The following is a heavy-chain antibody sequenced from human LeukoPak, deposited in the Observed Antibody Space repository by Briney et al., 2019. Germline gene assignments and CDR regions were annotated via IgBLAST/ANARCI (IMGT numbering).Heavy chain of an antibody. CDR3: ARDLSPVVRASPMGY. D-gene: IGHD3-10*01. CDR1: GFTFTSYV. CDR2: ITYDGYYK. V-gene: IGHV3-30*03. Sequence: GGSLRLSGAASGFTFTSYVMHWVRQSPGKGLEWVALITYDGYYKYYSDSVKGRFTISSDTSKNTLYLQMNSLRAEDTAVYYCARDLSPVVRASPMGYWGQGTLVTVSS. J-gene: IGHJ4*02.